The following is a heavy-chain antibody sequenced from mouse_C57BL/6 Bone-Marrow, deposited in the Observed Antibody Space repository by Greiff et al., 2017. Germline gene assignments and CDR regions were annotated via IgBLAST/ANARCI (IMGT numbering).Heavy chain of an antibody. D-gene: IGHD2-4*01. CDR1: GYTFTDHI. CDR3: VKRDDYERDAIDY. V-gene: IGHV1-11*01. Sequence: VQLQQSGAELASPGASVTLSCKASGYTFTDHIMNWVKKRPGQGLEWIGRIYPVSGDTNYNQKFMGKATFSVDRSSSTVYMVVYRLTCEVPAVYYGVKRDDYERDAIDYWGQGTSVTVAS. J-gene: IGHJ4*01. CDR2: IYPVSGDT.